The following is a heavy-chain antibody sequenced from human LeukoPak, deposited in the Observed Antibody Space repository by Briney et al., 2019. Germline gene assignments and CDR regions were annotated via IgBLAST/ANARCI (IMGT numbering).Heavy chain of an antibody. CDR3: ATRRGYCSSTSCRKYYFDY. V-gene: IGHV1-69*13. CDR1: GGTFSSYA. CDR2: IIPIFGTA. J-gene: IGHJ4*02. D-gene: IGHD2-2*01. Sequence: ASVKVSCKASGGTFSSYAISWVRQAPGQGLEWMGGIIPIFGTANYAQKFQGRVTITADESTSTAYMELSSLGSEDTAVYYCATRRGYCSSTSCRKYYFDYWGQGTLVTVSS.